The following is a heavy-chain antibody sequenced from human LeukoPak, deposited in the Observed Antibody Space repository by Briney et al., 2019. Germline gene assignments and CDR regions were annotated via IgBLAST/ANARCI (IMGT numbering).Heavy chain of an antibody. D-gene: IGHD1-26*01. CDR3: ARVLLSYSGSRAFGY. Sequence: PGGSLRLSCAASGFTFSNYAMSWVRQAPGKGLEWVSYISSSSSTIYYADSVKGRFTISRDNAKNSLYLQMNSLRAEDTAVYYCARVLLSYSGSRAFGYWGQGTLVTVSS. J-gene: IGHJ4*02. CDR2: ISSSSSTI. V-gene: IGHV3-48*01. CDR1: GFTFSNYA.